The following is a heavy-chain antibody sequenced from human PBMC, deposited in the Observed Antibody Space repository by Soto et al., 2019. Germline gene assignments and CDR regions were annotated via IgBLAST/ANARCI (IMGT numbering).Heavy chain of an antibody. D-gene: IGHD1-7*01. CDR1: GYTLTELS. V-gene: IGHV1-24*01. CDR2: FDPEDGET. Sequence: ASVKVSCKVSGYTLTELSMHWVRQTPGKGLEWMGGFDPEDGETIYAQKFQGRVTMTEDTSTDTAYMELSSLRSEDTAVYYCATVGAWNYGWFDPWGQGTLVTVSS. J-gene: IGHJ5*02. CDR3: ATVGAWNYGWFDP.